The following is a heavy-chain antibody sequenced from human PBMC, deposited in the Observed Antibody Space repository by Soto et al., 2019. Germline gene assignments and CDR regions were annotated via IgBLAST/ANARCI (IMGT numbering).Heavy chain of an antibody. Sequence: PGGSLRLSCAASGFTVSSNYMSWVRQAPGKGLEWVSVIYSGGSTYYADSVKGRFTISRDNSKNTLYLQMNSLRAEDTAVYYCARGAITVLRGIDYWGQGTPVTVSS. CDR2: IYSGGST. CDR3: ARGAITVLRGIDY. CDR1: GFTVSSNY. D-gene: IGHD3-10*01. J-gene: IGHJ4*02. V-gene: IGHV3-53*01.